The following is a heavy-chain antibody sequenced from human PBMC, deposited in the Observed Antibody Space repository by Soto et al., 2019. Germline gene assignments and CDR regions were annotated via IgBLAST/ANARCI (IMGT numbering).Heavy chain of an antibody. V-gene: IGHV3-64D*06. CDR2: ISSNGDST. CDR1: GFTFSMFS. CDR3: VHPRSTVQIPPT. D-gene: IGHD4-17*01. J-gene: IGHJ5*02. Sequence: GSLRLSCSASGFTFSMFSIHWCRQAPGKGLEYVSGISSNGDSTYYADSVKGRFTISRDNSKNTLYLQMSSLRAVDTAVYYCVHPRSTVQIPPTWGQGTLVTVSS.